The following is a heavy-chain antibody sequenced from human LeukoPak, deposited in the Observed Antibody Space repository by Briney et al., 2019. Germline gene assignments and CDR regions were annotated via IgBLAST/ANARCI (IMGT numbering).Heavy chain of an antibody. Sequence: GGSLRLSCAAPGFTFSSYGMHWVRQAPGKGLEWVAVIWYDGSNKYYADSVKGRFTISRDNSKNTLYLQMNSLRAEDTAVYYCARDSSSWYPPYGMDVWGKGTTVTVSS. V-gene: IGHV3-33*01. J-gene: IGHJ6*04. CDR3: ARDSSSWYPPYGMDV. CDR1: GFTFSSYG. CDR2: IWYDGSNK. D-gene: IGHD6-13*01.